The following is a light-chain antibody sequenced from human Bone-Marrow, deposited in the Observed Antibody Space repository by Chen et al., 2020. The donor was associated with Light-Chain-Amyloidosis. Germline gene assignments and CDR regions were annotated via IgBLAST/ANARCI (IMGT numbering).Light chain of an antibody. J-gene: IGLJ1*01. V-gene: IGLV3-1*01. CDR2: KDN. CDR3: QASDSRTVG. CDR1: RLGDKY. Sequence: SYEVTQPASVSVSPGQSASITCCGARLGDKYDSWYKQTPGQSPVMVIYKDNRRPSGIPERISGSSSGNTATLTISGAQVMDEADYYCQASDSRTVGFGSGTRVTVL.